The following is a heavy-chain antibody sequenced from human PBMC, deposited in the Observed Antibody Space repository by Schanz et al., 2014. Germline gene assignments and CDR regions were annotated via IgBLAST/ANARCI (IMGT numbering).Heavy chain of an antibody. D-gene: IGHD3-10*01. V-gene: IGHV3-23*04. CDR2: ISGSGGST. CDR3: ARIGGSVFDY. J-gene: IGHJ4*02. Sequence: EVQLVESGGGLVQPGGSLRLSCTASGFTFSSYSMNWVRQAPGKGLEWVSAISGSGGSTYYADSVKGRFTISRDNSKITLYLQMNSLRAEDTAVYYCARIGGSVFDYWAQGTLVTVSS. CDR1: GFTFSSYS.